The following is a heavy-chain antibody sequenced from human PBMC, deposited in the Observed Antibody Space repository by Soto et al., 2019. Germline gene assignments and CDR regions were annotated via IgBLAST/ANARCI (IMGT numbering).Heavy chain of an antibody. CDR3: TTYFYINRPLVRFDY. J-gene: IGHJ4*01. V-gene: IGHV3-15*07. CDR2: IKSKADGGTT. Sequence: PGGSLRLSCAAPGFIFSNAWINWVRQAPGKGLEWVGRIKSKADGGTTDFAAPVKGRFAISRDDSKNMMYMEMSSLRTEDTAVYYCTTYFYINRPLVRFDYWCPGTLVT. CDR1: GFIFSNAW. D-gene: IGHD2-2*02.